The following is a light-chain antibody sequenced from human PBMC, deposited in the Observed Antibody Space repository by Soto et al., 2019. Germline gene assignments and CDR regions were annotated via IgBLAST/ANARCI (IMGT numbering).Light chain of an antibody. CDR3: QQYGSIPWT. V-gene: IGKV3-20*01. CDR1: ESVVSSY. CDR2: DAS. Sequence: IGLTLSPGTVSLSQGERATLSCRATESVVSSYLAWYQLKPGQAPRLLIYDASSRATGIPDRFSGSGSGTDFTLTISRLEPEDFAVYYCQQYGSIPWTFGQGTKVDIK. J-gene: IGKJ1*01.